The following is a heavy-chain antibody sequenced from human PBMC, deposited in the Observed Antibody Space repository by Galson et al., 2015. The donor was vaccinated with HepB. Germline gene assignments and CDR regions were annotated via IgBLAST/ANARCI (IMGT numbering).Heavy chain of an antibody. J-gene: IGHJ3*02. Sequence: ETLSLTCAVYGGSFSGYYWSWIRQPPGKGLEWIGEINHSGSTNYNPSLKSRVTISVDTSKNQFSLKLSSVTAADTAVYYCARDSEYYYDSSGYYIHAFDIWGQGTMVTVSS. V-gene: IGHV4-34*01. CDR3: ARDSEYYYDSSGYYIHAFDI. CDR1: GGSFSGYY. D-gene: IGHD3-22*01. CDR2: INHSGST.